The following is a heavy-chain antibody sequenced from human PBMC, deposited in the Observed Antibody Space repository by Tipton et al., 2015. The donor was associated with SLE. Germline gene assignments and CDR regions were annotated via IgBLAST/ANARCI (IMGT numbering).Heavy chain of an antibody. D-gene: IGHD7-27*01. CDR2: INPNSGDT. V-gene: IGHV1-2*02. J-gene: IGHJ3*02. Sequence: QVQLVQPGAEVKKPGASVKVSCKASGYIFTGYYLHWVRQAPGQGLEWMGWINPNSGDTNDAQKFQGRVPTTRDTSINTVYMELRDLTYDDTAVYFCARGHWGPHDACDIWGQGTTVTVSS. CDR1: GYIFTGYY. CDR3: ARGHWGPHDACDI.